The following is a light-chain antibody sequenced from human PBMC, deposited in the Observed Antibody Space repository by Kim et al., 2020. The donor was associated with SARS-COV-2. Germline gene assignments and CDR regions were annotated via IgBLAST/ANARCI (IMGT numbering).Light chain of an antibody. CDR1: QSISSH. CDR3: QQSYITPFT. Sequence: ATVGDRVTITCRTSQSISSHLNWYHQNPGRAPKLLIYAASTLQGGVPSRFSGSGSETDFTLTISSLQPEDFATYFCQQSYITPFTFGPGTKVDIK. CDR2: AAS. J-gene: IGKJ3*01. V-gene: IGKV1-39*01.